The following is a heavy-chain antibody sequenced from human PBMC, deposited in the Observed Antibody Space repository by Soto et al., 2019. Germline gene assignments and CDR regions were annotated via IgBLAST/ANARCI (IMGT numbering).Heavy chain of an antibody. CDR3: ARHGRFSLIAQSYFDP. CDR2: IYYSGYT. Sequence: PSETLSLTCTVSGDSISDSSYYWGWIRQPPGQGLEWIGTIYYSGYTYYNMSLKGRVTISVDTSKNQFSLMLTSVTAADTALYFCARHGRFSLIAQSYFDPWGLGTMVTVYS. J-gene: IGHJ5*02. V-gene: IGHV4-39*01. D-gene: IGHD3-3*01. CDR1: GDSISDSSYY.